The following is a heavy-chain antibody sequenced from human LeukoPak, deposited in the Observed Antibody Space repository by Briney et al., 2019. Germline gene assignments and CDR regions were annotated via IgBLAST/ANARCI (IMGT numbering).Heavy chain of an antibody. J-gene: IGHJ4*02. CDR3: AKENAMIVVLITFDS. V-gene: IGHV3-23*01. Sequence: GGSLRLSCAASGFTFSSYAMSWVRQAPGKGLEWVSAVSATCGSTYYADSVKGRFTISRDNSRNTLYLQMNSLRAEDTAVYYCAKENAMIVVLITFDSWGQGTLVTVSS. CDR1: GFTFSSYA. CDR2: VSATCGST. D-gene: IGHD3-22*01.